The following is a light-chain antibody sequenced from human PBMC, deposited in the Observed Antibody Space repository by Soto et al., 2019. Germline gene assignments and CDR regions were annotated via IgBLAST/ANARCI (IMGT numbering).Light chain of an antibody. J-gene: IGKJ1*01. Sequence: DIQITQSPSSLSASVGDRVTITCRASQSISSYLHWYQRKPGKAPKLLIYAASNLQSGVPSRFSGSGSGTDFTLTIGSLQPEDFATYYCQQSYSTPWTFGQGTKVDIK. CDR3: QQSYSTPWT. CDR1: QSISSY. V-gene: IGKV1-39*01. CDR2: AAS.